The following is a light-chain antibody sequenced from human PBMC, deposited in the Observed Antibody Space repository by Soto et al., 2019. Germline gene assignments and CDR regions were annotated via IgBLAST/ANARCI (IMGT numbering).Light chain of an antibody. CDR2: GAS. Sequence: EIVMTQSPATLSVSPGERATLSCRASQSVSSNLAWYQQKPGQAPRLLIYGASTRATGIPARFSGGGSGTEFTLTISSLQSEDFAVYYCQQYNNWPTWTLGQGTKVEIK. J-gene: IGKJ1*01. CDR3: QQYNNWPTWT. CDR1: QSVSSN. V-gene: IGKV3-15*01.